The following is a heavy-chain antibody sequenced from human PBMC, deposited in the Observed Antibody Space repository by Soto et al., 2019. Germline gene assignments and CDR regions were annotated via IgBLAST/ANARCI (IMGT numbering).Heavy chain of an antibody. Sequence: EVQLVESGGGLVKTGGSHRPSWAAPGFTIKTFWMTWVRQAPGKGLELVVLIISKKDGEKTDYISLVKGRFTISRDDLTNTLYLQMDSLKIEYTAVYYCASLLSYYDRSGSSDLGQGTLVTVS. CDR3: ASLLSYYDRSGSSD. V-gene: IGHV3-15*01. CDR2: IISKKDGEKT. D-gene: IGHD3-10*01. J-gene: IGHJ1*01. CDR1: GFTIKTFW.